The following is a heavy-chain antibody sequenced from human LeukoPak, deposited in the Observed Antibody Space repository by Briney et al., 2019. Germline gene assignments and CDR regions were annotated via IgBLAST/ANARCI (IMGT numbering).Heavy chain of an antibody. J-gene: IGHJ4*02. Sequence: SETLSLTCAVYGGSFNGYYWSWIRQPPGKGLEWIGETNHSGSTNCNPSLKSRVTISVDTSKNQSSLKLSSVTAADTAVYFCARGPPTDYYDSSGFYYVFDYWGQGTLVTVSS. CDR3: ARGPPTDYYDSSGFYYVFDY. V-gene: IGHV4-34*01. CDR2: TNHSGST. D-gene: IGHD3-22*01. CDR1: GGSFNGYY.